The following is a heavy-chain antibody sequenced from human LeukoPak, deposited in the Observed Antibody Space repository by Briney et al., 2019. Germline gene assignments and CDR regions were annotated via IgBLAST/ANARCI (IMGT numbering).Heavy chain of an antibody. CDR3: AREVGIRGHFDY. CDR2: MNPNSGNT. CDR1: GYTFTSYD. D-gene: IGHD1-26*01. J-gene: IGHJ4*02. V-gene: IGHV1-8*01. Sequence: ASVKVSCKASGYTFTSYDINWVRQATGQGLEWMGWMNPNSGNTGYAQKFQGRVTMTRDTSTGTVYMELSSLRSEDTAVYYCAREVGIRGHFDYWGRGTPVTVSS.